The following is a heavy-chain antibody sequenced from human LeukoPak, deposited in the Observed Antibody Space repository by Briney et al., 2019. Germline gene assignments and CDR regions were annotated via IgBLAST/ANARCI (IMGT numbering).Heavy chain of an antibody. CDR3: ARWGLGIPDWYFDL. D-gene: IGHD7-27*01. Sequence: GASVKVSCKASGGTFSSYAISWVRQAPGQGLEWMGGIIPIFGTANYAQKFQGRVTITADESTSTAYMELSSLRSEDTAVYYCARWGLGIPDWYFDLWGRGTLVTVSS. V-gene: IGHV1-69*13. J-gene: IGHJ2*01. CDR1: GGTFSSYA. CDR2: IIPIFGTA.